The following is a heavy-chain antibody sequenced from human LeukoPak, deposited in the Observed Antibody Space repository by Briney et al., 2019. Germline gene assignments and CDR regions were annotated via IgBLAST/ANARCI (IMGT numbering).Heavy chain of an antibody. D-gene: IGHD5-18*01. CDR3: ARGITAMVTDAFDL. Sequence: TSETLSLTCTVSGGSFSSTNYYWGWIRQSPGKGLEWIGSIYYSGNTYYNPSLKSRVTTSVDTSKNHSYLRLTSVTAADTAMYYCARGITAMVTDAFDLWGQGTMVTVSS. J-gene: IGHJ3*01. CDR2: IYYSGNT. CDR1: GGSFSSTNYY. V-gene: IGHV4-39*02.